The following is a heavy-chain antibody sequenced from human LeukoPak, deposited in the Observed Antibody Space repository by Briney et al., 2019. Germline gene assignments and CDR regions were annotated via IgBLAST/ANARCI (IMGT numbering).Heavy chain of an antibody. V-gene: IGHV4-30-2*02. CDR3: ARTYYYGSGSYPPYYYYYGMDV. J-gene: IGHJ6*02. CDR2: IYHSGST. D-gene: IGHD3-10*01. CDR1: GGSISSGGYY. Sequence: SETLSLTCTVSGGSISSGGYYWSWIRQPPGKGLEWIGYIYHSGSTYYNPSLKSRVTISVDTSKNQFSLKLSSVTAADTAVYYCARTYYYGSGSYPPYYYYYGMDVWGQGTTVTVSS.